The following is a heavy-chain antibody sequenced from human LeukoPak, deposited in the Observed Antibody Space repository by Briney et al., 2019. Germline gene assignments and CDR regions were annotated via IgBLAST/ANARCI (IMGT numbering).Heavy chain of an antibody. D-gene: IGHD3-3*01. CDR3: ARQGQGILFDY. V-gene: IGHV4-34*01. Sequence: SETLSLTCAVYGGSFSGYYWSWIRQPPGKGLEWIGEINHSGSTNYNPSLKSRVTISEDTSKNQFSLKLSSVTAADTAVYYCARQGQGILFDYWGQGTLVTVSS. CDR1: GGSFSGYY. J-gene: IGHJ4*02. CDR2: INHSGST.